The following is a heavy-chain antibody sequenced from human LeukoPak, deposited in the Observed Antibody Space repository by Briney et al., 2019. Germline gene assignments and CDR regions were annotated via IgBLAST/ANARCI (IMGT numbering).Heavy chain of an antibody. V-gene: IGHV3-23*01. CDR3: AKATFASSWNLYFDY. D-gene: IGHD6-13*01. CDR2: ISSSGGST. J-gene: IGHJ4*02. Sequence: GGSLRLSCAASGFSFSSYAMSWVRQAPGKGLEWVSTISSSGGSTYYADSVKGRSTISRDNSKSTVYLQMNSLRAEDTAVYYCAKATFASSWNLYFDYWGQGTLVTVSS. CDR1: GFSFSSYA.